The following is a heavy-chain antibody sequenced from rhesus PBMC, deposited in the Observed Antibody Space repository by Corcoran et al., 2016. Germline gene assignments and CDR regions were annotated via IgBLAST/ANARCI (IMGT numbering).Heavy chain of an antibody. CDR2: ITYSGST. CDR3: ARGGITRIGYFDL. D-gene: IGHD1-32*01. J-gene: IGHJ2*01. Sequence: QVQLQESGPGLVKPSETLAPTCAGSGGSIRSGYYSRRWIRQPPGKGLEGCGYITYSGSTSSNPSLKSRVPISRDTSKNQFSLKLSSVTAADTAVYYCARGGITRIGYFDLWCPGTPITISS. V-gene: IGHV4-122*02. CDR1: GGSIRSGYYS.